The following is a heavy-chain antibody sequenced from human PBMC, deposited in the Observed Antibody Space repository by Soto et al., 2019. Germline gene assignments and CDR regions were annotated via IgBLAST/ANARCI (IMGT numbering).Heavy chain of an antibody. V-gene: IGHV3-30*18. Sequence: QVQLVEPGGGVVQPGRSLRLSCAASGFTFSSYGMHWVRQAPGKGLAWVAVISYAGSNKYYADSVKGRFTISRDNSKNQLYLQMNNLRAEDTAVYYCAKGASGSYCYYYGMDVWGQGTTVTVSS. D-gene: IGHD1-26*01. CDR2: ISYAGSNK. CDR1: GFTFSSYG. J-gene: IGHJ6*02. CDR3: AKGASGSYCYYYGMDV.